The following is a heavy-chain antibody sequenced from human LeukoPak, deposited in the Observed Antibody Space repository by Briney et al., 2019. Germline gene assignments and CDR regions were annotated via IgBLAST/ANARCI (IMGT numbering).Heavy chain of an antibody. V-gene: IGHV4-59*01. CDR2: IYYGGGT. J-gene: IGHJ5*01. CDR3: ARERGDYDSDNWFDS. Sequence: SETLSLTCTVSGASIGSYFWSWIRQPPGKGLEWIGYIYYGGGTNYNPSFESRITISVDTSRNRISLNLTSVTASDTAIYYCARERGDYDSDNWFDSWGQGTLVTVSS. D-gene: IGHD4-17*01. CDR1: GASIGSYF.